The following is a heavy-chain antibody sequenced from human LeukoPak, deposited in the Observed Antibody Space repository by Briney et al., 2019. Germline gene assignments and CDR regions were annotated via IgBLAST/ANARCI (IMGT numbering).Heavy chain of an antibody. J-gene: IGHJ6*03. CDR1: GYTFTGYY. CDR3: ARGGGPAAIYYYYMDV. Sequence: GASVKVSCKASGYTFTGYYMHWVRQAPGQGLEWMGWMNPNSGNTGYAQKFQGRVTMTRNTSISTAYMELSSLRSEDTAVYYCARGGGPAAIYYYYMDVWGKGTTVTVSS. D-gene: IGHD2-2*01. V-gene: IGHV1-8*02. CDR2: MNPNSGNT.